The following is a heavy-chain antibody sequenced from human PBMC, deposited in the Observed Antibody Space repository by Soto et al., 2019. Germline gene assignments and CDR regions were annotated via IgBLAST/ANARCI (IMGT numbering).Heavy chain of an antibody. V-gene: IGHV1-18*01. CDR1: GYTFTRYG. J-gene: IGHJ6*02. D-gene: IGHD3-16*01. CDR2: INTYNGNT. CDR3: AMVDVYVTPSPQDV. Sequence: QVQLVQSGAEVKNPGASVKVSCKASGYTFTRYGIGWARQAPGQGLEWMGWINTYNGNTNYAQNVQGRDTLTTDTSTSTANMELRSLRSNDTAIYYCAMVDVYVTPSPQDVWGQGTTVIVSS.